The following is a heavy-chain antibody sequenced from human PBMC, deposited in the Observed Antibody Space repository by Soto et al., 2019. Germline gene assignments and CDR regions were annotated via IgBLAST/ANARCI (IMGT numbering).Heavy chain of an antibody. CDR2: INAGNGNT. V-gene: IGHV1-3*01. CDR1: GYTFTSYA. Sequence: WASVKVSCKASGYTFTSYAMHWVRQAPGQRLEWMGWINAGNGNTKYSQKFQGRVTITRDTSASTAYMELSSLRSEDTAVYYCARRPGGSLTQFDPWGQGTLVTVSS. J-gene: IGHJ5*02. D-gene: IGHD2-15*01. CDR3: ARRPGGSLTQFDP.